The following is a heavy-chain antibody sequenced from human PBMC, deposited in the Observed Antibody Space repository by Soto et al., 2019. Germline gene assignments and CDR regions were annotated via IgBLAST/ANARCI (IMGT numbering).Heavy chain of an antibody. Sequence: GGSLRLSCAASGFTFSNARMSWVRQAPGKGLEWVGRIKSKTDGGTTDYAAPVKGRFTISRDDSKNTLYLQMNSLKTEDTAVYYCTTDDWNYVDYYYYGMDVWGQGTTVTVSS. CDR2: IKSKTDGGTT. CDR3: TTDDWNYVDYYYYGMDV. V-gene: IGHV3-15*01. CDR1: GFTFSNAR. D-gene: IGHD1-7*01. J-gene: IGHJ6*02.